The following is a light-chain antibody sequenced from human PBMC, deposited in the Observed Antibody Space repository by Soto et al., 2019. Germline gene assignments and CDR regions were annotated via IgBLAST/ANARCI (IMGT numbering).Light chain of an antibody. CDR2: GAS. CDR1: QTLRSSY. Sequence: EIVLTQSPGTLSLSPGERATLFCRASQTLRSSYLAWYQQKPGQAPRLLIFGASNRATGIPDRFSGSGSGTDFTLTISRLEPEDFAVYYCQQYGSSPPFTFGPGTKVDI. V-gene: IGKV3-20*01. CDR3: QQYGSSPPFT. J-gene: IGKJ3*01.